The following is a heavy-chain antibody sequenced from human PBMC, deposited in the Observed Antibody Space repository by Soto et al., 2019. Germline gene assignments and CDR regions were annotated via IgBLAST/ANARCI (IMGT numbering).Heavy chain of an antibody. Sequence: SATLSITCTVSGGSISSSSYYWGWIRQPPGKGLEWIGSIYYSGSTYYNPSLKSRVTISVDTSKNQFSLKLSSVTAADTAVYYCARHWDSSSRGVPSWFDPWGQGTLVTVSS. V-gene: IGHV4-39*01. CDR2: IYYSGST. D-gene: IGHD6-13*01. CDR1: GGSISSSSYY. J-gene: IGHJ5*02. CDR3: ARHWDSSSRGVPSWFDP.